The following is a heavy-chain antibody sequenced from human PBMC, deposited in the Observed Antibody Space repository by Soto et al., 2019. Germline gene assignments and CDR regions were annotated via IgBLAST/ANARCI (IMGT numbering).Heavy chain of an antibody. J-gene: IGHJ3*01. D-gene: IGHD2-15*01. CDR1: GDSVSSGLYY. Sequence: SSETLSLTCTVSGDSVSSGLYYWGWVRQPPGKGLEWIGYIYYSGSTNYNPSLENRVTMSLATSKNQFSLRLRSVTAADTAVYYCVRQYSGECSGGLCYHAFDVWGQGTMVNVSS. CDR2: IYYSGST. V-gene: IGHV4-61*01. CDR3: VRQYSGECSGGLCYHAFDV.